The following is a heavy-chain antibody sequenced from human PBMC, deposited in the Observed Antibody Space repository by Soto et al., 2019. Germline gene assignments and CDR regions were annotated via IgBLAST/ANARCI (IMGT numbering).Heavy chain of an antibody. CDR2: IYSGGST. J-gene: IGHJ5*02. D-gene: IGHD6-19*01. V-gene: IGHV3-53*01. Sequence: GGSLRLSCAASGFTVSSNYMSWVRQAPGKGLEWVSVIYSGGSTYYADSVKGRFTISRDNSKNTLYLQMNSLRAEDTAAYYCARGYSSRWFVHWCQGTLVTVFS. CDR3: ARGYSSRWFVH. CDR1: GFTVSSNY.